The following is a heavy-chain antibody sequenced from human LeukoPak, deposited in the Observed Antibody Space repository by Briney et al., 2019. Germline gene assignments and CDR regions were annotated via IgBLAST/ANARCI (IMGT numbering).Heavy chain of an antibody. V-gene: IGHV3-23*01. CDR3: AKDRSDTAMVYSFDY. CDR2: ISGSGGST. Sequence: GGSLRLSCAASGFTFNNYAMSWVRQAPGKGLEWVSTISGSGGSTYYADSVKGRFTISRDNSKNTLYLQMNSLRAEDTAVYYCAKDRSDTAMVYSFDYWGQGTLVTVSS. J-gene: IGHJ4*02. CDR1: GFTFNNYA. D-gene: IGHD5-18*01.